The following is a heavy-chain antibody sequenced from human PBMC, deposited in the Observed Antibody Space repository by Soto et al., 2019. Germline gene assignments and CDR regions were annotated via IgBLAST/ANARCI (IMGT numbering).Heavy chain of an antibody. J-gene: IGHJ4*02. D-gene: IGHD3-22*01. V-gene: IGHV1-69*13. CDR2: IIPMFAEA. Sequence: SVKVSCKASGCTFSRYGISWVRQAPGQGLEWMGGIIPMFAEANYAQKFQDRVTITADESTGTAYMELRSLRFEDTAVYYCTRDGTLYDSSAYYYLYWGQGTLVTVSS. CDR1: GCTFSRYG. CDR3: TRDGTLYDSSAYYYLY.